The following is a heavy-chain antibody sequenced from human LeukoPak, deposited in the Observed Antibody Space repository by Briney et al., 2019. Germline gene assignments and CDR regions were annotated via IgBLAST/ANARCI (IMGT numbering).Heavy chain of an antibody. J-gene: IGHJ4*02. CDR1: GASISSGTYY. Sequence: PSQTLSLTCTVSGASISSGTYYWSWIRQPPGKGLEWIGYISHSGSTFYNPSLKSRVTMSVDRSKNQFSLKLSSVTAADTAVYYCARLYYYGSGSYYHFDYWGQGTLVTVSS. V-gene: IGHV4-30-2*01. CDR3: ARLYYYGSGSYYHFDY. D-gene: IGHD3-10*01. CDR2: ISHSGST.